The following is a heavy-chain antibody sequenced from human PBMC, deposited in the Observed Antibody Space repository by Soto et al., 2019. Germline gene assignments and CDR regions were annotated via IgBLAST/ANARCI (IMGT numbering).Heavy chain of an antibody. J-gene: IGHJ6*02. D-gene: IGHD3-16*01. CDR3: AGDGALGYYSCGMDV. Sequence: QVQLQESGPGLVKPSEPLSLTCTVSGGSVSSGSYYWSWLRQPPGQGLEWIGYIYYSGSTNYNPSLRRRVNISVDASKNRFSLKRSSVTAADPAVYYCAGDGALGYYSCGMDVWGQGTTVTVSS. CDR2: IYYSGST. CDR1: GGSVSSGSYY. V-gene: IGHV4-61*03.